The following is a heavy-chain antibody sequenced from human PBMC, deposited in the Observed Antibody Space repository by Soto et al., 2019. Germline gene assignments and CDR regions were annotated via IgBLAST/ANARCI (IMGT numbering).Heavy chain of an antibody. J-gene: IGHJ6*02. V-gene: IGHV3-30*18. CDR1: GFTFSSYG. D-gene: IGHD1-1*01. CDR2: ISYDGSNK. Sequence: HPGGSLRLSCAASGFTFSSYGMHWVRQAPGKGLEWVAVISYDGSNKYYADSVKGRFTISRDNSKNTLYLQMNSLRAEDTAVYYCANALVSKAQPEVGWNGYYYYGMDVWGQGTTVTVSS. CDR3: ANALVSKAQPEVGWNGYYYYGMDV.